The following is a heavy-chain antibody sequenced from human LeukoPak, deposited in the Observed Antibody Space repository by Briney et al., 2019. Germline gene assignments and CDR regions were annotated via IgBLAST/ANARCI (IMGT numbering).Heavy chain of an antibody. CDR2: INPNSGGT. Sequence: GASVKVSCKASGYTFSGYYIHWVRQAPGQGLEWMGWINPNSGGTNYAQKFQGRVTMTRGTSITTAYMELSRLRYDDTALYYCARLGIVPAGIDYWGQGTLLTVSS. CDR1: GYTFSGYY. CDR3: ARLGIVPAGIDY. D-gene: IGHD6-13*01. V-gene: IGHV1-2*02. J-gene: IGHJ4*02.